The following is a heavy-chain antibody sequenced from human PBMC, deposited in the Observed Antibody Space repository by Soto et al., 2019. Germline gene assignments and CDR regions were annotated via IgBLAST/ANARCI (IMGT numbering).Heavy chain of an antibody. D-gene: IGHD4-17*01. CDR2: FDPEDGET. CDR3: EKVHRTKVIPFYYYYYIDV. Sequence: QVQLVQSGAEVKKPGASVKVSCKVSGYTLTELSMHWVRQAPGKGLEWMGGFDPEDGETIYAQKFQGRVTMTEDTSTYTDYMDLSSVGSEDTAVYYCEKVHRTKVIPFYYYYYIDVWGKGTTVTVSS. J-gene: IGHJ6*03. V-gene: IGHV1-24*01. CDR1: GYTLTELS.